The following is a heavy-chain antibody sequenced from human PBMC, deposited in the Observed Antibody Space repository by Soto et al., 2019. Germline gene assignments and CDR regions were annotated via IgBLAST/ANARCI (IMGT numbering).Heavy chain of an antibody. CDR2: IIPIFGTA. CDR3: AGRALYGSGGSCYRYDDY. Sequence: GASVKVSCKASGGTFSSYAISWVRQAPGQGLEWMGGIIPIFGTANYAQKFQGRVTITGNASTSTAYMELSSLRSEDTAVYYCAGRALYGSGGSCYRYDDYWGQGTLVTVSS. CDR1: GGTFSSYA. J-gene: IGHJ4*02. D-gene: IGHD2-15*01. V-gene: IGHV1-69*13.